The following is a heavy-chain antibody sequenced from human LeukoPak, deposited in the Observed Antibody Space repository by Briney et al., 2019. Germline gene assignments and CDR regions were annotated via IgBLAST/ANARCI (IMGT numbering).Heavy chain of an antibody. CDR1: GGSISSYY. CDR2: IYYSGST. D-gene: IGHD2-2*02. Sequence: SETLSLTCTVSGGSISSYYWSRIRQPPGKGLEWIGYIYYSGSTNYNPSLKSRVTISVDTSKNQFSLKLSSVTAADTAVYYCARVSLYCSSTSCYTGYYYYYYMDVWGKGTTVTVSS. CDR3: ARVSLYCSSTSCYTGYYYYYYMDV. V-gene: IGHV4-59*01. J-gene: IGHJ6*03.